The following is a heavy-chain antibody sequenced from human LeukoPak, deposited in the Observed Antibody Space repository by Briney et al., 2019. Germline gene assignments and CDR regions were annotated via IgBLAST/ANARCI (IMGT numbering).Heavy chain of an antibody. CDR3: ARLGYYDSSGTDSSPPNFDY. J-gene: IGHJ4*02. CDR2: ISAYNGNT. Sequence: GASVKVSCKASGYTFTSYGISWVRQAPGQGLEWMGWISAYNGNTNYAQKLQGRVTMTTDTSTSTAYMELRSLRSDDTAVYYCARLGYYDSSGTDSSPPNFDYGGQGTLVTVSS. D-gene: IGHD3-22*01. V-gene: IGHV1-18*01. CDR1: GYTFTSYG.